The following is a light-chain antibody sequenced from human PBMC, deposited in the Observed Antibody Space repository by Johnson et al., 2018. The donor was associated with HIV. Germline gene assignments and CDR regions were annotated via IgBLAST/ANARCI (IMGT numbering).Light chain of an antibody. CDR1: SSNIGNNY. CDR2: EIN. V-gene: IGLV1-51*02. CDR3: GTWDSSLRAYV. Sequence: QSVLTQPPSVSAAPGQKVTISCSGSSSNIGNNYISWFQHLPGSAPTLLIYEINKRPSGIPDRFSGSKSGKSATLGITGLQTGDEADYYCGTWDSSLRAYVFGTGTKVSVL. J-gene: IGLJ1*01.